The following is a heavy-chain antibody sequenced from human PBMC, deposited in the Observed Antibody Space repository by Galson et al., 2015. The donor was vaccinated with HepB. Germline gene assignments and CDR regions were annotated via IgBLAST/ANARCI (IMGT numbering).Heavy chain of an antibody. CDR3: ARLTLLGATAADY. D-gene: IGHD1-26*01. CDR2: INHSGST. CDR1: GGSLSGYY. Sequence: LSLTCAVYGGSLSGYYWSWIRQPPGKGLEWIGEINHSGSTTYNPSLKSRVTISVDTSKNQFSLKLTSVTAADTAVCYCARLTLLGATAADYWGQGTLVTVSS. V-gene: IGHV4-34*01. J-gene: IGHJ4*02.